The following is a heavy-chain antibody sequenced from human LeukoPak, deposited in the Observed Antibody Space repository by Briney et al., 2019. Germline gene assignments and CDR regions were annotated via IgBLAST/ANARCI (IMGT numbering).Heavy chain of an antibody. CDR2: IWYDGSNK. D-gene: IGHD5-24*01. J-gene: IGHJ1*01. V-gene: IGHV3-33*01. CDR3: ARGDGYNDAEYLQH. CDR1: GFTVSSKG. Sequence: GGSQRVSGAAAGFTVSSKGMDLGRQAPGKGLEWVAVIWYDGSNKYYGDSVKGRFTISRDNSKKTLYLQMNSLRVEDTAVYYCARGDGYNDAEYLQHWGQGPLVTVS.